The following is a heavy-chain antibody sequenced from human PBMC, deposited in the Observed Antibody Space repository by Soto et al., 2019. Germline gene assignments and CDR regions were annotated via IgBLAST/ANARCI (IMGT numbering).Heavy chain of an antibody. V-gene: IGHV2-5*02. CDR1: GFSLSTSGVG. J-gene: IGHJ4*02. Sequence: QITLKESGPTLVKPTQTLTLTCTFSGFSLSTSGVGVGWIRQPPGKALEWLALIYWDDDKRYSPSLKSRLTLTQDTAKNQGVSTMTTMDPVDTATYYCAHGGWYCYFDYWGQGTLVTVSS. CDR3: AHGGWYCYFDY. CDR2: IYWDDDK. D-gene: IGHD6-19*01.